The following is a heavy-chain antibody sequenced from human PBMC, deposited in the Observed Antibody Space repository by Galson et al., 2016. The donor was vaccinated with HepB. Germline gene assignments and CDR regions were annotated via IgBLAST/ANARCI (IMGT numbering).Heavy chain of an antibody. CDR1: GFSLTTSGVS. J-gene: IGHJ6*03. V-gene: IGHV2-5*04. CDR2: IYWDDDN. Sequence: PALVKPTQTLTLTCTFSGFSLTTSGVSVGWIRQPPGKALEWLALIYWDDDNRYSPPLNTRLTITKDTSKNQVVLTMTNMDPVDTCTYYCVYNSPRQQLAPNNYQYYYMDVWGKGTTVTVSS. CDR3: VYNSPRQQLAPNNYQYYYMDV. D-gene: IGHD6-13*01.